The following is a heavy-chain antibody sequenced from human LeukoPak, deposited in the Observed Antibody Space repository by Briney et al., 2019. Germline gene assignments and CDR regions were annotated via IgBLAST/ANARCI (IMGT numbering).Heavy chain of an antibody. Sequence: PSETLSLTCAIYGESFSGYYWSWIRQPPEKGLEWIREILHSGRTNYHPSLKSRVTKSLDTSRNQLSLKLNSVTAADTAVYYCARLRSPGTDWGQGTLVTVSS. CDR2: ILHSGRT. D-gene: IGHD1-1*01. J-gene: IGHJ4*02. CDR1: GESFSGYY. V-gene: IGHV4-34*12. CDR3: ARLRSPGTD.